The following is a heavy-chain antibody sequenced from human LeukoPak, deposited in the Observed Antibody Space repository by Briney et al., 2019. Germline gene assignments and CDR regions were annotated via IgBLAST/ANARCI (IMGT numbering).Heavy chain of an antibody. J-gene: IGHJ4*02. Sequence: SETLSLTCTVSGGSISSYYWSWIRQPPGKGLEWIGYIFYSGSTNYNPSLMGRVTLSVDTSKNQFSLKLTSVTAADTAVYYCARAWGQGELFDYWGQGTLVTVSS. CDR1: GGSISSYY. CDR2: IFYSGST. V-gene: IGHV4-59*01. CDR3: ARAWGQGELFDY. D-gene: IGHD1-26*01.